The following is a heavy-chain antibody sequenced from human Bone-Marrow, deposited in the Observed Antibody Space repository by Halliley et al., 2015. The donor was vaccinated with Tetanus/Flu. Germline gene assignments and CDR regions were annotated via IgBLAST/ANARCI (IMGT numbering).Heavy chain of an antibody. J-gene: IGHJ4*02. CDR3: ARGPGSTEASRH. V-gene: IGHV1-8*01. CDR1: GYTFTFYD. CDR2: VNPNSGNT. Sequence: QLVQSGAEVKKPGASVKVSCQASGYTFTFYDIHWVRQAPGRGLEWMGWVNPNSGNTGYAQNFRGRVIMTRDTSIRTAYTELSGLKSEDTAVYYCARGPGSTEASRHWGPGTLVTVSS.